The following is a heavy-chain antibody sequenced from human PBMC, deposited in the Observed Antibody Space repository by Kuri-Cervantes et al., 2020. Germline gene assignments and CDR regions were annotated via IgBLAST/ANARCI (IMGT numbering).Heavy chain of an antibody. D-gene: IGHD2-2*01. CDR3: ARVPSCIGLTCYGFDY. CDR1: GGSISSYY. CDR2: IYYSGST. J-gene: IGHJ4*02. V-gene: IGHV4-59*01. Sequence: GSLRLSCTVSGGSISSYYWSWIRQPPGKGLEWIGYIYYSGSTNYNPSLKSRVTISVDMSKSQFSLRLTSVTAADTAVYFCARVPSCIGLTCYGFDYWGQGTLVTVSS.